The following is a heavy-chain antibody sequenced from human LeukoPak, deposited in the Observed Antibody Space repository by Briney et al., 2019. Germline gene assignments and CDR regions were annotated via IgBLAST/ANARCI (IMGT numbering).Heavy chain of an antibody. J-gene: IGHJ6*03. CDR1: GFTFSAYS. Sequence: GGSLTLSCAASGFTFSAYSMNWVRQAPGKGLEWGSSISSASSYIYYADSVKGRFTISRDDAKNSLYLQMNSLRAEDTAVYYCARYCSSSRCLYYYHMDVWGKETTVTVSS. D-gene: IGHD2-2*01. CDR3: ARYCSSSRCLYYYHMDV. CDR2: ISSASSYI. V-gene: IGHV3-21*01.